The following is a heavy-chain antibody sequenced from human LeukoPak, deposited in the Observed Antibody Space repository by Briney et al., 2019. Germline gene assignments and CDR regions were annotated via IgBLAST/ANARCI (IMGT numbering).Heavy chain of an antibody. CDR1: GFTFSSYS. CDR3: ARVDESIAAAGNFDY. V-gene: IGHV3-21*01. CDR2: ISSSSSYI. J-gene: IGHJ4*02. Sequence: PGGSLRLSCAASGFTFSSYSMNWVRQAPGKGLEWVTSISSSSSYIYYADSVKGRFTISRDNAKNSLYLQMNSLRAEDTAVYYCARVDESIAAAGNFDYWGQGTLVTVSS. D-gene: IGHD6-13*01.